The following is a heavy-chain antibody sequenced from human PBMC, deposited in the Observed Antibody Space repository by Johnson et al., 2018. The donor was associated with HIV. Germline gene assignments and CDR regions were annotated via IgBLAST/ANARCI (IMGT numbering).Heavy chain of an antibody. V-gene: IGHV3-30*03. J-gene: IGHJ3*02. D-gene: IGHD1-20*01. CDR3: ARDRTITGNDPFDI. CDR2: ISYDGSNK. Sequence: QVHLVESGGGVVQPGRSLRLSCAASGFTFSSYGMHWVRQAPGKGLEWVAVISYDGSNKYYADSVKGRFTISRDNAKNSLYLQMNSLRGEDTALYYCARDRTITGNDPFDIWGQGTMVTVSS. CDR1: GFTFSSYG.